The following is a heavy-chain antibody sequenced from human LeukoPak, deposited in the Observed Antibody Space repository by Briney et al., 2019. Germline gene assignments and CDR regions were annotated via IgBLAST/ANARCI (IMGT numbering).Heavy chain of an antibody. V-gene: IGHV3-30-3*01. J-gene: IGHJ6*02. CDR3: ARDKGPGTVTKYYYYYGMDV. CDR1: GFTFSSYA. Sequence: GGSLRLSCAASGFTFSSYAMHWVRQAPGKGLEWVAVISYDGSNKYYADSVKGRFTISRDNAKNSLYLQMNSLRAEDTAVYYCARDKGPGTVTKYYYYYGMDVWGQGTTVTVSS. D-gene: IGHD4-17*01. CDR2: ISYDGSNK.